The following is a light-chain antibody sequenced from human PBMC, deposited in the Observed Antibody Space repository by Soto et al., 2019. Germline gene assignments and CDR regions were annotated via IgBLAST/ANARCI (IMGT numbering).Light chain of an antibody. V-gene: IGKV3-20*01. CDR2: GAS. J-gene: IGKJ1*01. CDR3: QQYGSSPRT. CDR1: QSVSSNF. Sequence: EIVLTQSPVTLSLSPGERATLSCRASQSVSSNFLAWYQQKPGQAPRLLFYGASTRATGIPDRFTGSGSGTDFTLTISRLEPEDFAVYYCQQYGSSPRTFGQGTKVEIK.